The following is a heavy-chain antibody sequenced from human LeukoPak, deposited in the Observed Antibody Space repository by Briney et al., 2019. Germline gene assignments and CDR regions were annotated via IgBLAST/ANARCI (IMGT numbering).Heavy chain of an antibody. D-gene: IGHD4-11*01. CDR3: AGDGEPKTVTTYYYYMDV. V-gene: IGHV1-2*02. Sequence: GASVKVSCKASGYTFTGYYMHWVRQAPGQGLEWMGWINPNSGGTNYAQKFQGRVTMTRDTSISTAYMELSRLRSDDTAVYCCAGDGEPKTVTTYYYYMDVWGKGTTVTVSS. CDR1: GYTFTGYY. J-gene: IGHJ6*03. CDR2: INPNSGGT.